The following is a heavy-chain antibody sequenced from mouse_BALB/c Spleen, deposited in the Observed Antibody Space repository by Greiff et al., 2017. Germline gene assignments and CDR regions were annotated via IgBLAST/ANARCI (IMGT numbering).Heavy chain of an antibody. CDR1: GFTFSSYT. CDR3: TRVTGTSFSFDY. Sequence: DVKLVESGGGLVKPGGSLKLSCAASGFTFSSYTMSWVRQTPEKRLEWVATISSGGSYTYYPDSVKGRFTISRDNAKNTLYLQMSSLKSEDTAMYYCTRVTGTSFSFDYWGQGTTLTVSS. CDR2: ISSGGSYT. V-gene: IGHV5-6-4*01. D-gene: IGHD4-1*01. J-gene: IGHJ2*01.